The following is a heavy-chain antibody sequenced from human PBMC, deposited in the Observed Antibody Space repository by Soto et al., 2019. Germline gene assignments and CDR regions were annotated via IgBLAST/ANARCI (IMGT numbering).Heavy chain of an antibody. Sequence: NPSETLSLTCTVSGGSISSYYWSWIRQPPGKGLEWIGYIYYSGSTNYNPSLKSRVTISVDTSKNQFSLKLSSVTAADTAVYYCARIRYSSSSPYFDYWGQGTLVTVSS. D-gene: IGHD6-6*01. CDR3: ARIRYSSSSPYFDY. V-gene: IGHV4-59*01. CDR2: IYYSGST. CDR1: GGSISSYY. J-gene: IGHJ4*02.